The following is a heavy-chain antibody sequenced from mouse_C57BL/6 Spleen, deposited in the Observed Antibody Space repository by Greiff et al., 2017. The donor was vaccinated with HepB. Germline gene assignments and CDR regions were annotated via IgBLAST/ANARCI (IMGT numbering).Heavy chain of an antibody. D-gene: IGHD1-1*01. CDR1: GFTFSSYG. Sequence: EVKLVESGGDLVKPGGSLKLSCAASGFTFSSYGMSWVRQTPDKRLEWVATISSGGSYTYYPDSVKGRFTISRDNAKNTRYLQMSSLKSEDTAMYYCARRVSGSSPAWFAYWGQGTLVTVSA. CDR2: ISSGGSYT. V-gene: IGHV5-6*02. CDR3: ARRVSGSSPAWFAY. J-gene: IGHJ3*01.